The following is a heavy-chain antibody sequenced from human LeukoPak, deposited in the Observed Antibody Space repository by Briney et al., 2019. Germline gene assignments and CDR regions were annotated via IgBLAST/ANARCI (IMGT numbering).Heavy chain of an antibody. D-gene: IGHD5-18*01. Sequence: PSETLSLTCAVYGGSFSGYYWSWIRQPPGKGLEWIGEINYSGSTNYNPSLKSRVTISVDTSKNQFSLKLSSVTAADTAVYYCARGGGYSYGPVFDYWGQGTLVTVSS. CDR3: ARGGGYSYGPVFDY. J-gene: IGHJ4*02. V-gene: IGHV4-34*01. CDR1: GGSFSGYY. CDR2: INYSGST.